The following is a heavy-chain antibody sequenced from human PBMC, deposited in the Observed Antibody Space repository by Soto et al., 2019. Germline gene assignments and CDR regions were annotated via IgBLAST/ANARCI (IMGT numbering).Heavy chain of an antibody. CDR1: GFPFSSYV. D-gene: IGHD4-4*01. J-gene: IGHJ4*02. CDR3: AKDSNKYSSSLRGRYFDY. V-gene: IGHV3-23*01. Sequence: RRLSCAASGFPFSSYVMSWVRQAPGKGLEWVSGISGGGSNTFYADYVKGRFTISRDNSKNTLLLRMNSLGAEDTAVYYCAKDSNKYSSSLRGRYFDYWGQGIGVTVSS. CDR2: ISGGGSNT.